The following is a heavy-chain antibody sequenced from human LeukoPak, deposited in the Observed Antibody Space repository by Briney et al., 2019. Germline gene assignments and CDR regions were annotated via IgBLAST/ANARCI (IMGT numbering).Heavy chain of an antibody. CDR1: GGTFSSYA. V-gene: IGHV1-69*05. J-gene: IGHJ5*02. Sequence: SVKVSCKASGGTFSSYAISWVRQAPGQGLEWMGGIIPIFGTANYAQKFQGRVTITTDESTSTAYMELSSLRSEDTAVYYCANAAGYSSGWHGDWFDPWGQGTLVTVSS. D-gene: IGHD6-19*01. CDR2: IIPIFGTA. CDR3: ANAAGYSSGWHGDWFDP.